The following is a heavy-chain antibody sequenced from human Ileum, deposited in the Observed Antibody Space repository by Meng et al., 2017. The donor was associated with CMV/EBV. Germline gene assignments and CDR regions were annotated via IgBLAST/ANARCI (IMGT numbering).Heavy chain of an antibody. CDR3: SSLGDY. D-gene: IGHD3-16*01. CDR1: GLTFSGYG. Sequence: LGSGAGVVQPGGSLGLSLSVSGLTFSGYGMHWVRQAPGKGLEWVAFVRSDGSNKYYADSVKGRFTISRDNSENTLFLQMNSLRADDTAVYYCSSLGDYWGQGTLVTVSS. J-gene: IGHJ4*02. V-gene: IGHV3-30*02. CDR2: VRSDGSNK.